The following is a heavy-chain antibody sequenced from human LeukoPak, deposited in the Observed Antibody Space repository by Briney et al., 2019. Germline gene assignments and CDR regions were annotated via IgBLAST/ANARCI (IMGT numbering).Heavy chain of an antibody. CDR1: GYTFTSYD. CDR3: AREWADPVGTIDAFDI. V-gene: IGHV1-8*01. D-gene: IGHD1-26*01. J-gene: IGHJ3*02. CDR2: MNPNSGNT. Sequence: ASVKVSCKASGYTFTSYDINWVRQATGQGLEWMGWMNPNSGNTDYAQKFQGRVTMTRNTSISTAYMELSSLRSEDTAVYYCAREWADPVGTIDAFDIWGQGTMVTVSS.